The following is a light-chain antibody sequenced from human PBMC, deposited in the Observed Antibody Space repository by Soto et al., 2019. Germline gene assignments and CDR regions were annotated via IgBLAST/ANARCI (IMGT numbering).Light chain of an antibody. V-gene: IGKV3-15*01. CDR1: QSVSSN. J-gene: IGKJ1*01. Sequence: EIVMTQSPATLSVSPGERATLSCRASQSVSSNLAWYHQKPGQAPMLLIYGASTRATGIPARFSGSRSGTEFTLTISSLQSEDCAVYYCQQYNNWPRTFGQGTKVEIK. CDR2: GAS. CDR3: QQYNNWPRT.